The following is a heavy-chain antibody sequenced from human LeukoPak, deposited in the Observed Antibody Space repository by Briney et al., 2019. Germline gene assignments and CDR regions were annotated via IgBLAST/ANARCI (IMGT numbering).Heavy chain of an antibody. J-gene: IGHJ6*03. CDR1: GGTFSSYA. CDR2: IIPILGIA. V-gene: IGHV1-69*04. CDR3: ATAEGYYYYMDG. Sequence: ASVTVSFTASGGTFSSYAISWVRQAPGQGLEWMGRIIPILGIANYAQKFQGRVTITTDESTSTAYMELSSLRSEDTAVYYCATAEGYYYYMDGGGKGTTVTVSS.